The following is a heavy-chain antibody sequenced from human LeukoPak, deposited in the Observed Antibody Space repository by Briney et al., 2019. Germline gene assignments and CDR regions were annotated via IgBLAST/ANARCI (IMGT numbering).Heavy chain of an antibody. D-gene: IGHD3-3*01. CDR1: GYTFTSYG. J-gene: IGHJ6*03. CDR2: ISAYNGDR. V-gene: IGHV1-18*01. CDR3: ARGHYDFWSGYFRSYYYYYMDV. Sequence: ASVKVSCKASGYTFTSYGISWVRQAPGQGLEWMGWISAYNGDRNYAQKLQGRVTMTTDTSTSTAYMELRSLRSDDTAVYYCARGHYDFWSGYFRSYYYYYMDVWGKGTTVTVSS.